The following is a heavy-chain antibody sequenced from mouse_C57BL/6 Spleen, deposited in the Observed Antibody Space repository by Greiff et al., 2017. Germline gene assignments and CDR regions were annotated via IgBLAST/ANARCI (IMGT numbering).Heavy chain of an antibody. J-gene: IGHJ3*01. Sequence: VQLQESGPGLVQPSQSLSITCTVSGFSLTSYGVHWVRQSPGKGLEWLGVIWRGGSTDYNAAFMSRLSITKDNSKSQVFFKMNSLRADDTAIYXCAKEGGGFAYWGQGTLVTVSA. CDR3: AKEGGGFAY. CDR1: GFSLTSYG. V-gene: IGHV2-5*01. CDR2: IWRGGST.